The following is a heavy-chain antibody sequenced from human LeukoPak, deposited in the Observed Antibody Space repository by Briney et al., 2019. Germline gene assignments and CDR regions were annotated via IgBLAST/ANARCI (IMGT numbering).Heavy chain of an antibody. V-gene: IGHV3-49*04. CDR2: IRSVAYGGTT. J-gene: IGHJ1*01. D-gene: IGHD4-11*01. CDR3: TRATPSQH. CDR1: GFSFGDYA. Sequence: GGSLRLSCIASGFSFGDYAMSWVRQAPGKGREWVGFIRSVAYGGTTEYAASVTGRLTISTADSKSRAYLQMNSLKTEDTTVYYCTRATPSQHWGQGTLVTVSS.